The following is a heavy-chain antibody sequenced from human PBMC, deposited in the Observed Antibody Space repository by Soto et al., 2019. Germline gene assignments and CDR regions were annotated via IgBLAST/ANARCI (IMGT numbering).Heavy chain of an antibody. CDR3: TRRGLGPNLTAY. J-gene: IGHJ4*02. V-gene: IGHV3-73*01. CDR1: GFTFSDSA. Sequence: EVQLVESGGGLVQPGGSLKLSCTVSGFTFSDSALHWVRQASGKGLEWVGRIRSKANSYATAYAVSVKGRFTISRDGLKNTAYLQMNSLKAEDTAVYYCTRRGLGPNLTAYWGQGTVVTVSS. CDR2: IRSKANSYAT. D-gene: IGHD2-21*02.